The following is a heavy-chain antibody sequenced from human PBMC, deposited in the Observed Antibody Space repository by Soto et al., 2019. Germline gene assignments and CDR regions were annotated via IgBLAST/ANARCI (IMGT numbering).Heavy chain of an antibody. CDR3: VKDQISRGYSYGALAH. Sequence: EVQLLESGGGLVQPGGSLRLSCAASGFTFSSYAMSWVRQAPGKGLEWVSAISGSGGSTYYADSVKGRFTISRDNSKNTRYLQMNSLRAEDTAVYYCVKDQISRGYSYGALAHWGQGTLVTVSS. V-gene: IGHV3-23*01. CDR2: ISGSGGST. CDR1: GFTFSSYA. D-gene: IGHD5-18*01. J-gene: IGHJ4*02.